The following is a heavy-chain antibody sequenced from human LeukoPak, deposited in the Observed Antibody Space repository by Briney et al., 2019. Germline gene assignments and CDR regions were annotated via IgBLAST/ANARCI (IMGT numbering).Heavy chain of an antibody. CDR1: GFIYSHYG. D-gene: IGHD4-11*01. CDR3: VRDAQRGFDYSNSLRY. Sequence: GGSLRLSCAASGFIYSHYGMHWVRQAPGKGLEWVAVIWSDGTNSFYAGSVKGRFTIPRDNSQGTLFLQMNSLRVEDTAMYYCVRDAQRGFDYSNSLRYWGHGTLVTVSS. J-gene: IGHJ4*01. CDR2: IWSDGTNS. V-gene: IGHV3-33*08.